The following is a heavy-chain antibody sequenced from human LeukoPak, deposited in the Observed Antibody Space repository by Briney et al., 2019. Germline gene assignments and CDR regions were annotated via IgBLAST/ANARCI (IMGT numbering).Heavy chain of an antibody. CDR1: GYTFTSYY. D-gene: IGHD3-22*01. Sequence: ASVKVSCKASGYTFTSYYMHWVRQASGQGLEWMGWINPNSGGTNYAQKFQGRVTMTRDTSISTAYMELSRLRSDDTAVYYCARVPRSDHYYDSSGYFPSDAFDIWGQGTMVTVSS. J-gene: IGHJ3*02. CDR3: ARVPRSDHYYDSSGYFPSDAFDI. CDR2: INPNSGGT. V-gene: IGHV1-2*02.